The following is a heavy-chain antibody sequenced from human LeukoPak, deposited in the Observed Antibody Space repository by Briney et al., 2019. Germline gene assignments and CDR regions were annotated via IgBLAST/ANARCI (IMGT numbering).Heavy chain of an antibody. CDR3: ARPVVGAYAFDI. J-gene: IGHJ3*02. CDR2: IYHSGST. CDR1: GGSISSGGYY. V-gene: IGHV4-30-2*01. D-gene: IGHD1-26*01. Sequence: PSETLSLTCTVSGGSISSGGYYWSWIRQPPGKGLEWIGYIYHSGSTYYNPSLKSRVTISVDRSKNQFSLKLSPVTAADTAVYYCARPVVGAYAFDIWGQGTMVTVSS.